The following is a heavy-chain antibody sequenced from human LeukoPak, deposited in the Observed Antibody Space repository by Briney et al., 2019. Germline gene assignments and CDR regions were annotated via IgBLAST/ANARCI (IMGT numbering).Heavy chain of an antibody. CDR3: AAVIDY. CDR2: TSNSGNTK. V-gene: IGHV3-48*03. Sequence: GGSLRLSCAASGFTFSNYEMNWIRQAPGKGLEWISYTSNSGNTKYYADSVKGRFSISRDNANNSVYLQMNNLRAEDTAVYYCAAVIDYWGQGTLVTVSS. J-gene: IGHJ4*02. CDR1: GFTFSNYE.